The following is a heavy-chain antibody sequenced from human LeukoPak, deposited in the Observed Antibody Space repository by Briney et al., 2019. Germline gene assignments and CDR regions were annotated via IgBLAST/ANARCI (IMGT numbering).Heavy chain of an antibody. J-gene: IGHJ5*02. Sequence: GGSLRLSCAASGFTFSSYAMSWVRQAPGKGLEWVSGISVRGGSTYYADSVKGRFTISRDNSKNTLYLQMNSLRADDTGVYYCAKSGLPAWGQGTLVTVSS. D-gene: IGHD2-2*01. CDR2: ISVRGGST. CDR1: GFTFSSYA. CDR3: AKSGLPA. V-gene: IGHV3-23*01.